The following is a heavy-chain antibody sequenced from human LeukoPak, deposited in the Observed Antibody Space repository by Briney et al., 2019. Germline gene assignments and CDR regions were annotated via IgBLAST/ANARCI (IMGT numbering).Heavy chain of an antibody. D-gene: IGHD1-1*01. V-gene: IGHV4-34*01. J-gene: IGHJ5*02. CDR1: GGSFSGYY. Sequence: PSETLSLTCAVSGGSFSGYYWSWIRQPPGKGLEWIGEINHSGSTNYNPSLKSRVTISVDTSKNQFSLKLSSVTAADTAVYYCARGWKFDPWGQGTLVTVSS. CDR2: INHSGST. CDR3: ARGWKFDP.